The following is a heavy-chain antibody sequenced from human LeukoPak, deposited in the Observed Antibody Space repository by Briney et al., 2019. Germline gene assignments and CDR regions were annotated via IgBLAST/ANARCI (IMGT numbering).Heavy chain of an antibody. CDR1: GGSFRDFY. V-gene: IGHV4-34*01. CDR2: ISHSGGI. Sequence: SETLSLTCAAYGGSFRDFYWNWIRQPPGKGLEWIGQISHSGGINYNPSLQSRVTLSVDTSNNHFSLRLTPVTAADTAVYYCVRGYSEYWSDWGQGSLVTVSS. CDR3: VRGYSEYWSD. J-gene: IGHJ4*02. D-gene: IGHD3-3*01.